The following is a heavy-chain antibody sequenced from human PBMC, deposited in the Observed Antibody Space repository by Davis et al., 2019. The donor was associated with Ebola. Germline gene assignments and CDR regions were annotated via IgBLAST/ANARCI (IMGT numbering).Heavy chain of an antibody. CDR3: ARDSRRTVYYYYYGMDV. Sequence: ASVKVSCKASGYTFTSYGISWVRQAPGQGLEWMGWISAYNGNTNYAQKLQGRVTMTTDTSTSTAYMELRSLRSEDTAVYYCARDSRRTVYYYYYGMDVWGQGTTVTVSS. D-gene: IGHD4-17*01. CDR1: GYTFTSYG. CDR2: ISAYNGNT. J-gene: IGHJ6*02. V-gene: IGHV1-18*01.